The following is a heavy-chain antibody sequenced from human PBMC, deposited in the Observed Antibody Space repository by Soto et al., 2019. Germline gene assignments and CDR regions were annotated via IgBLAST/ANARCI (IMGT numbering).Heavy chain of an antibody. D-gene: IGHD2-15*01. V-gene: IGHV3-48*01. J-gene: IGHJ6*03. CDR3: AREVSGGGYYYYYYLDV. Sequence: EVQLVESGGGLVQPGGSLRLSCAASGFTFSSYSMNWVRQAPGKGLEWVSYISSSSSITIYYADSVKGRFTISRDNAKNSLYLQMNSLRAEDTAVYYCAREVSGGGYYYYYYLDVWGKGTTVTVSS. CDR1: GFTFSSYS. CDR2: ISSSSSITI.